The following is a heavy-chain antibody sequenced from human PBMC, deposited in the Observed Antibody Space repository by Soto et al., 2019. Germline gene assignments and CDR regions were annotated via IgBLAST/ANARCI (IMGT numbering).Heavy chain of an antibody. Sequence: ASVKVSCKASGYTFTSYGISWVRQAPGQGLEWTGWISAYNGNTNYAQKLQGRVTMTTDTSTSTAYMELRSLRSDDTAVYYCARVLDIVATILDFDYWGQGTLVTVSS. CDR1: GYTFTSYG. CDR3: ARVLDIVATILDFDY. D-gene: IGHD5-12*01. V-gene: IGHV1-18*01. CDR2: ISAYNGNT. J-gene: IGHJ4*02.